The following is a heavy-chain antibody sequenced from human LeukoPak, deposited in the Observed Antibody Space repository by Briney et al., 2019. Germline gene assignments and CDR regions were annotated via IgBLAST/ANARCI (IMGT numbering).Heavy chain of an antibody. Sequence: PSETLSLTCSVSGDSISSGSYYWSWIRQPAGKGLGWIGRIYTSGSTNYIPSLKSRLTISVDTSKNQFSLRLSSVTAADTAVYYCARDAWFGAGRTFAYWGQGTLVTVSS. J-gene: IGHJ4*02. V-gene: IGHV4-61*02. CDR1: GDSISSGSYY. D-gene: IGHD3-10*01. CDR2: IYTSGST. CDR3: ARDAWFGAGRTFAY.